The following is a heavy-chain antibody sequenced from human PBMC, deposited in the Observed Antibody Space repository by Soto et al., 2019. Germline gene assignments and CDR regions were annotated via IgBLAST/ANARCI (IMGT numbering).Heavy chain of an antibody. CDR1: GYTFTSYG. CDR3: ARAAAVARSYYYYGMDV. D-gene: IGHD6-19*01. CDR2: ISASNGNT. V-gene: IGHV1-18*01. Sequence: QVQLVQSGAEVKNSGASVKVSCKASGYTFTSYGFSWVRQAPGQGLEWMGWISASNGNTNYAQKLQGRVTMTTDTSTGTAYMELRSLRSDDTATYYCARAAAVARSYYYYGMDVWGQGTTVTVSS. J-gene: IGHJ6*02.